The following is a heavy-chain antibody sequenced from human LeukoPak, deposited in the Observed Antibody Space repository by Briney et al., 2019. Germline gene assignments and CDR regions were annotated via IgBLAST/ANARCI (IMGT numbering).Heavy chain of an antibody. D-gene: IGHD2-15*01. CDR2: SGGSGDSK. CDR1: GFTFSNYA. J-gene: IGHJ5*02. CDR3: AKMRPRYCSGGSCDVDWFDP. V-gene: IGHV3-23*01. Sequence: GGSLRLSYAASGFTFSNYAMSWVRQPPGNGLECVSASGGSGDSKYYAESVQRPSTLSRNNPKHTLFLQMNSLKAEHTAVYYRAKMRPRYCSGGSCDVDWFDPWGQGTLVTVSS.